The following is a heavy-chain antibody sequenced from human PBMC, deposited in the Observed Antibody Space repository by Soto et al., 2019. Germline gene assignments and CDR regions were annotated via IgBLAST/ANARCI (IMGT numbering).Heavy chain of an antibody. CDR3: TRVTAMVSGSRFVY. J-gene: IGHJ4*02. D-gene: IGHD5-18*01. Sequence: GGSLRLSCTASGFTFGDYAMSWVRQAPGKGLEWVGFIRSKAYGGTTEYAASVKGRFTISRDDSKSIAYLQMNSLKTEDTAVYYCTRVTAMVSGSRFVYWGQGALVTVSS. V-gene: IGHV3-49*04. CDR2: IRSKAYGGTT. CDR1: GFTFGDYA.